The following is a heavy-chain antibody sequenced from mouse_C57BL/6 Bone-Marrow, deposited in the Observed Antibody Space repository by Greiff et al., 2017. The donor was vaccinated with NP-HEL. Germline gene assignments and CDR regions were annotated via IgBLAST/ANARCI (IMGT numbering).Heavy chain of an antibody. CDR1: GYTFTSYG. Sequence: QVQLQQSGAELARPGASVKLSCKASGYTFTSYGISWVKQRTGQGLEWIGEIYPRSGNTYYNEKFKGKATLTADKSSSTAYMELRSLTSEDSAVSFCGPSTVSRMDYWGQGTSVTVSS. D-gene: IGHD2-1*01. CDR2: IYPRSGNT. CDR3: GPSTVSRMDY. J-gene: IGHJ4*01. V-gene: IGHV1-81*01.